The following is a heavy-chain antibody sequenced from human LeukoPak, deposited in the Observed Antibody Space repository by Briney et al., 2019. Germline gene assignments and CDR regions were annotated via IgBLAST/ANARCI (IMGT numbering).Heavy chain of an antibody. CDR3: ARDSSSYYFDY. CDR2: IYTGGTT. Sequence: PGGSLRLSCAASGLSVTSNHMNWVRQAPGKGLEWVSIIYTGGTTHYADSLNDRFTISRDDSINTLYLQMNSLRAEDTAVYYCARDSSSYYFDYWGQGTLVTVSS. J-gene: IGHJ4*02. V-gene: IGHV3-66*01. CDR1: GLSVTSNH. D-gene: IGHD6-6*01.